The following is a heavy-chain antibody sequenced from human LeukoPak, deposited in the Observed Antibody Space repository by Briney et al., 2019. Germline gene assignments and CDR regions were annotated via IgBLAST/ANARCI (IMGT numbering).Heavy chain of an antibody. CDR1: GFTFSSYV. D-gene: IGHD6-19*01. V-gene: IGHV3-21*01. CDR2: ISTSNSYR. CDR3: ARDPNSSGWFDY. J-gene: IGHJ5*01. Sequence: GGSLRLSCAASGFTFSSYVMHWVRQAPGKGLEWVSSISTSNSYRYYADSVKGRFTISRDNAKNSLYLQMNSLRAEDTAVYYCARDPNSSGWFDYWGQGTLVTVSS.